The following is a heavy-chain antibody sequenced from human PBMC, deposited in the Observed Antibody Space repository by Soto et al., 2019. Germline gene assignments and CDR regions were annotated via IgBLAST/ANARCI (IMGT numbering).Heavy chain of an antibody. CDR1: GSSITNYQ. CDR2: VYYSGSA. D-gene: IGHD2-2*03. J-gene: IGHJ4*02. CDR3: ARQAGSLGY. V-gene: IGHV4-59*08. Sequence: QVHLQESGPGLVKPSETLSLTCTISGSSITNYQWSWIRQPPGKGLEWIGHVYYSGSANYNPTLKGRAPKSMDPSKSQSSLTLGSGTAADTAVNFCARQAGSLGYWGQGTLVTASS.